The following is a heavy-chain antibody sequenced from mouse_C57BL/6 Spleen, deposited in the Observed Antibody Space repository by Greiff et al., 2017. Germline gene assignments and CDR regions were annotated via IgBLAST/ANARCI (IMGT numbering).Heavy chain of an antibody. CDR1: GYTFTSYW. V-gene: IGHV1-52*01. J-gene: IGHJ3*01. Sequence: QVHVKQPGAELVRPGSSVKLSCKASGYTFTSYWLHWVKQRPIQGLEWIGNIDPSDSETHYTQQFKDKATLTVDKSSSTAYMQLSSLPSEGSAVYYCGRGGTYGGYGWFADWGQGTLVTVSA. D-gene: IGHD2-3*01. CDR3: GRGGTYGGYGWFAD. CDR2: IDPSDSET.